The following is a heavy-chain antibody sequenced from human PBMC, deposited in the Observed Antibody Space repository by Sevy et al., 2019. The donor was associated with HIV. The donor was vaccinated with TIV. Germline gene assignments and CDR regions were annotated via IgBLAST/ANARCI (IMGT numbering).Heavy chain of an antibody. CDR1: GFSFSNYE. CDR2: ISSSGSRI. V-gene: IGHV3-48*03. D-gene: IGHD4-17*01. Sequence: GGSLRLSCAASGFSFSNYEMNWVCQAPGKGLEWISYISSSGSRIYYADSVGGRFIISRDNAKNSLYLQMSSLRAEDTAVYYCARDLPPSATTVAHFDFWGQGTLVTVSS. J-gene: IGHJ4*02. CDR3: ARDLPPSATTVAHFDF.